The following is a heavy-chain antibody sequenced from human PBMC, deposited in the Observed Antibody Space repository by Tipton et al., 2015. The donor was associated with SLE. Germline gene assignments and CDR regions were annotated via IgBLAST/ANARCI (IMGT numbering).Heavy chain of an antibody. J-gene: IGHJ4*02. CDR2: ISYDGSNK. CDR1: GFTFSSYG. V-gene: IGHV3-30*03. CDR3: ARELLWFGPLDY. Sequence: SLRLSCAASGFTFSSYGMHWVRQAPGKGLEWVAVISYDGSNKYYADSVKGRFTISRDNSKNTLYLQMNSLRAEDTAVYYCARELLWFGPLDYWGQGTLVTVSS. D-gene: IGHD3-10*01.